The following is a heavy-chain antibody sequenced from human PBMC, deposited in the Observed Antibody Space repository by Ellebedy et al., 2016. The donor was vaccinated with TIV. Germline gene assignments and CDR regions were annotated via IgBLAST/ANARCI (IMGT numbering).Heavy chain of an antibody. CDR1: GYTFTGYY. CDR2: INPISGGT. CDR3: ARDPMVADERCRKFDS. J-gene: IGHJ4*02. Sequence: AASVKVSCKASGYTFTGYYMHWVRQAPGQGLEWMGWINPISGGTNSVQRFQGRVTMTRDTSINTAYMERSKLTSDDTAVYYCARDPMVADERCRKFDSWGQGTLVTGSS. D-gene: IGHD4/OR15-4a*01. V-gene: IGHV1-2*02.